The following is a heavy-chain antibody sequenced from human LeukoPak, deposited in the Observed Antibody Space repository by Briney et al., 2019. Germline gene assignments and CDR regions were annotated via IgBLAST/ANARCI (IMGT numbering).Heavy chain of an antibody. J-gene: IGHJ6*03. V-gene: IGHV1-2*06. CDR1: GYTFTGYY. Sequence: GASVKVSCKASGYTFTGYYIHWVRQAPGQGLEWMGRINPNSGGTNYAQKFQGRVTMTRDTSISTTYMELSRLRSADTAVYYCARGDALYYYYYYIDVWGKGTTVTVS. CDR3: ARGDALYYYYYYIDV. CDR2: INPNSGGT.